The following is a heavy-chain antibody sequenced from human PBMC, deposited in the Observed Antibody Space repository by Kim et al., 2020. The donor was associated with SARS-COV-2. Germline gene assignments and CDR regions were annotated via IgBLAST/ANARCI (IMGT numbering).Heavy chain of an antibody. J-gene: IGHJ5*02. CDR3: AREGSGSYNWFDP. V-gene: IGHV1-3*01. D-gene: IGHD3-10*01. Sequence: YSQNFQGRVTITRDTTTSTSYMELSSLTSKDTAVYYCAREGSGSYNWFDPWGQGTLVTVSS.